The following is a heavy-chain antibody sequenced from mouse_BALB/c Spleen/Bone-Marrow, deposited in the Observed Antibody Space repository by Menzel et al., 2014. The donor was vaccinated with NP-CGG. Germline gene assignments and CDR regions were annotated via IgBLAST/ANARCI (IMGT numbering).Heavy chain of an antibody. CDR3: TRSYGNQGAMDY. Sequence: EVQVVESGGGLVQPGGSRKLSCAASGFTFSDYGMAWVRQAPGKGPEWVAFISNLAYSIYYADTVTGRFTISRENAKSTLYLEMSSLRSEDTAIYYCTRSYGNQGAMDYWGQGTSVTVSS. D-gene: IGHD2-1*01. CDR1: GFTFSDYG. J-gene: IGHJ4*01. CDR2: ISNLAYSI. V-gene: IGHV5-15*02.